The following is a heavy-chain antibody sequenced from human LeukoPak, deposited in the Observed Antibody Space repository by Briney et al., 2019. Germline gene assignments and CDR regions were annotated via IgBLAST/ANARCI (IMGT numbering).Heavy chain of an antibody. CDR2: ISGSGHST. Sequence: GGSLRLSCAASGFTFTGYAMSWVRQAPGKGLEWVSAISGSGHSTDYTDSVKGRFTISRDNSKNTLYLQMSSLRAEDTAVYYCAKSGSGKVDYWGQGTLVTVSS. CDR1: GFTFTGYA. CDR3: AKSGSGKVDY. V-gene: IGHV3-23*01. J-gene: IGHJ4*02. D-gene: IGHD3-10*01.